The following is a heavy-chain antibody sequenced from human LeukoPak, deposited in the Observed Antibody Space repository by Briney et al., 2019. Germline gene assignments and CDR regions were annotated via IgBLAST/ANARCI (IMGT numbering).Heavy chain of an antibody. Sequence: GGSLRLSCAASGFTFSSYSMNWVRQAPGKGLEWVSSISSSSYIYYADSVKGRFTISRDNAKNSLYLQMNSLRAEDTAVYYCARNAFYYDSSGPLDYWGQGTLVTVSS. D-gene: IGHD3-22*01. CDR2: ISSSSYI. CDR3: ARNAFYYDSSGPLDY. J-gene: IGHJ4*02. CDR1: GFTFSSYS. V-gene: IGHV3-21*01.